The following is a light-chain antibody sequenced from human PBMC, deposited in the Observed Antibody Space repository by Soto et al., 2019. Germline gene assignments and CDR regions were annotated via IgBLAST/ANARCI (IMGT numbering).Light chain of an antibody. J-gene: IGKJ5*01. Sequence: DIHMTQSPSSVSASLWDTFTLTFRASQSVDNYLKWYQQKPGKAPGLLIYAASTLQSGVPSRFSASGSGTDFTLTISSLQPEDSAIYYCQQADTFPITFGQGTRLEIK. CDR3: QQADTFPIT. CDR2: AAS. CDR1: QSVDNY. V-gene: IGKV1-39*01.